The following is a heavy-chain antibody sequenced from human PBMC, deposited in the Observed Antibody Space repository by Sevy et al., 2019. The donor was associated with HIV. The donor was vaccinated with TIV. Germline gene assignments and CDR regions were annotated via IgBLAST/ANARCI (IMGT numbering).Heavy chain of an antibody. CDR1: GFTFRNYA. Sequence: GGSLRLSCAASGFTFRNYAMNWVRQAPGKGLEWVSGISGTGGSGDKTKYADSVKGRFTISRDDSKNSLYLQLNTLGAEDTAIYYCARKYDSSGYFDYWGQGTLVTVSS. CDR3: ARKYDSSGYFDY. V-gene: IGHV3-23*01. D-gene: IGHD3-22*01. J-gene: IGHJ4*02. CDR2: ISGTGGSGDKT.